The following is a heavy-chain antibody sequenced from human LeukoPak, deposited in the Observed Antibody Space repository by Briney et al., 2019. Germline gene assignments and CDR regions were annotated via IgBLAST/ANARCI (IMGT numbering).Heavy chain of an antibody. CDR1: GFTFSSYW. CDR3: ASYDSSGYYFPGYFQH. CDR2: IKQDGSEK. Sequence: GGSLRLSCAASGFTFSSYWMSWVRQAPGKGLEWVAIIKQDGSEKYYVDSVKGRFTISRDNAKNSLYLQMNSLRAEDTAVYYCASYDSSGYYFPGYFQHWGQGTLVTVSS. V-gene: IGHV3-7*01. D-gene: IGHD3-22*01. J-gene: IGHJ1*01.